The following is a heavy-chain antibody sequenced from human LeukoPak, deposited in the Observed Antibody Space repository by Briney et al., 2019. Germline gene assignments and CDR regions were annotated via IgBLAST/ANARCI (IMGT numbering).Heavy chain of an antibody. J-gene: IGHJ5*02. CDR1: GYTFTNYF. CDR3: ARRDCVGDCYSNWFDP. V-gene: IGHV1-46*01. Sequence: ASVKVSCKASGYTFTNYFMHWVRQAPGQGLEWMGIINPSGGSTGYAQMFQGRITMTTDMSTRTVYMELSSLESEDTAVYYCARRDCVGDCYSNWFDPWGQGTLVTVSS. D-gene: IGHD2-21*02. CDR2: INPSGGST.